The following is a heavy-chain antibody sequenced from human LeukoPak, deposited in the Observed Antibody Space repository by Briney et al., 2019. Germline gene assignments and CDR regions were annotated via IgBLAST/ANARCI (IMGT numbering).Heavy chain of an antibody. J-gene: IGHJ4*02. CDR2: MSFEGYL. D-gene: IGHD3-22*01. Sequence: PGGSLSLSCLAPDWTPSAYLVEWVCVGPVSVLENVAQMSFEGYLYCADSLKDRFTVSRDNSKNMVYLHMNNLRAEDTALYYCVREGEHYYDHSASFDYWGQGTLVTVSS. V-gene: IGHV3-30*04. CDR3: VREGEHYYDHSASFDY. CDR1: DWTPSAYL.